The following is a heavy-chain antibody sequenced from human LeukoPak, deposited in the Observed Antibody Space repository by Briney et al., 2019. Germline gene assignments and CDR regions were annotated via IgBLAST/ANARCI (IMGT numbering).Heavy chain of an antibody. CDR2: IYYSGST. J-gene: IGHJ3*02. Sequence: PSETLSLTCTVSGGSISSYYWSWIRQPPGKGLEWIGYIYYSGSTNYNPSLKSRVTISVDTSKNQFSLKLSSVTAADTAVYYCARQQDSSGSRDAFDIWGQGTRVTVSS. CDR1: GGSISSYY. V-gene: IGHV4-59*08. D-gene: IGHD3-22*01. CDR3: ARQQDSSGSRDAFDI.